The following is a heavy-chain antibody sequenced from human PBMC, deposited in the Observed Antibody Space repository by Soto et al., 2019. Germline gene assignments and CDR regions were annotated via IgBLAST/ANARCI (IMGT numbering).Heavy chain of an antibody. D-gene: IGHD2-15*01. J-gene: IGHJ3*02. Sequence: GGSLRLSCAASGFTFSSYAMSWVRQAPGKGLEWVSAISGSGGSTYYADSVKGRFTISRDNSKNTLYLQMNSLRAEDTAVYYCAKGPKLVVVAATMAFDIWGQGTMVTVSS. CDR3: AKGPKLVVVAATMAFDI. V-gene: IGHV3-23*01. CDR1: GFTFSSYA. CDR2: ISGSGGST.